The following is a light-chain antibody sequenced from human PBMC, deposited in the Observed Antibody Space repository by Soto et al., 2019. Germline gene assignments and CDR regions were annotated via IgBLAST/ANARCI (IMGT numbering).Light chain of an antibody. CDR2: GNS. J-gene: IGLJ1*01. Sequence: QSVRTQPPSVSGAPGQRVTISCSGSSSNIGAGYDVNWYRQLPGTAPKLLIYGNSDRPSGVPDRFSGSKSGTSASLAIAGFQAEDEADYFCQSYDRSLRTYVFGTGTKVTVL. CDR3: QSYDRSLRTYV. V-gene: IGLV1-40*01. CDR1: SSNIGAGYD.